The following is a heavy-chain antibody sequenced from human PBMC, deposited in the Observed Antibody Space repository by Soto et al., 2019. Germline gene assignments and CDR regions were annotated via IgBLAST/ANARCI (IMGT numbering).Heavy chain of an antibody. V-gene: IGHV4-39*01. CDR2: IYYSGST. CDR3: ANGGYPRADYGMDV. J-gene: IGHJ6*02. D-gene: IGHD3-22*01. Sequence: KPSETLSLTCTVSGGSISSSSYYWGWIRQPPGKGLEWIGSIYYSGSTYYNPSLKSRVTISVDTSKNQFSLKLSSVTAADTAVYYCANGGYPRADYGMDVWGQGTTVTVSS. CDR1: GGSISSSSYY.